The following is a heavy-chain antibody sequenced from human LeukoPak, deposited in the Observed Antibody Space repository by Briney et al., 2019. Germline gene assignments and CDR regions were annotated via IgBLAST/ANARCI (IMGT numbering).Heavy chain of an antibody. D-gene: IGHD1-26*01. J-gene: IGHJ3*02. V-gene: IGHV3-21*01. Sequence: GGSLRLSCAASGFTFRSYSMNSVRPAPGKGLKWVSSITSSSSYIYKADSVKGRFTISRDNAKNSLYLQMNSLRAEDTAVYYCARDREFGGSYWIPDAFDIWGQGTMVTVSS. CDR2: ITSSSSYI. CDR1: GFTFRSYS. CDR3: ARDREFGGSYWIPDAFDI.